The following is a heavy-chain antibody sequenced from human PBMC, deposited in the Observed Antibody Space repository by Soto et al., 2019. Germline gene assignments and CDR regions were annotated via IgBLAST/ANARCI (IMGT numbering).Heavy chain of an antibody. J-gene: IGHJ6*02. CDR1: GFTFRSYS. CDR2: ISSSSSYI. CDR3: ARDTESTIFGVVIISYYYYGMDV. D-gene: IGHD3-3*01. V-gene: IGHV3-21*01. Sequence: VGSLRLSCAASGFTFRSYSMNWVRQAPWKGLEWGSSISSSSSYIYYADSVKGRFTISRDNAKNSLYLQMNSLRAEDTAVYYCARDTESTIFGVVIISYYYYGMDVWGQGTTVTVSS.